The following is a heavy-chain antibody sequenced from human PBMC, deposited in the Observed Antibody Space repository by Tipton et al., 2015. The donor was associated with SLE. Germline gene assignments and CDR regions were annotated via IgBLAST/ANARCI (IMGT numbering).Heavy chain of an antibody. CDR3: AKDRGPCGDSVPFVDY. V-gene: IGHV3-23*01. D-gene: IGHD4-17*01. CDR2: ISGSGGST. CDR1: GFTFSSYG. J-gene: IGHJ4*02. Sequence: GSLRLSCAASGFTFSSYGMSWVRQAPGKGLEWVSAISGSGGSTYYADSVKGRFTISRDNSKNTLYLQMNSLRAEDTAVYYCAKDRGPCGDSVPFVDYWGQGTLVTVSS.